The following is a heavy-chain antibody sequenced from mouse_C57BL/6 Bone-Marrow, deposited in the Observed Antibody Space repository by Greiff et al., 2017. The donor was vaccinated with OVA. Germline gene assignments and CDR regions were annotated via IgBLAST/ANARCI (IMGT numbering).Heavy chain of an antibody. CDR3: AHDYDGAMDY. J-gene: IGHJ4*01. Sequence: QVQLQQPGAELVMPGASVKLSCKASGYTFTSYWMHWVKPRPGQGLEWIGEIDPSDSYTNYNQKFKGKSTLTVDKSSSTAYMQLSSLTSEDSAVYYCAHDYDGAMDYWGQGTSVTVSS. V-gene: IGHV1-69*01. D-gene: IGHD2-4*01. CDR1: GYTFTSYW. CDR2: IDPSDSYT.